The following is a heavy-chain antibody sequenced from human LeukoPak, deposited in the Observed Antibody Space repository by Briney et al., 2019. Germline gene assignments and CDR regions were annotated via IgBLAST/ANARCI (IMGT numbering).Heavy chain of an antibody. D-gene: IGHD3-22*01. V-gene: IGHV3-23*01. CDR3: KYYYDSSGYPASIF. J-gene: IGHJ4*02. CDR2: ISGSGGST. Sequence: GGSLRLSCAASGFTFSSYAMSWVRQASGKGLEWVSAISGSGGSTYYADSVKGRFTTSRDNSKNTLYLQMNSLRAEDTAVYYCKYYYDSSGYPASIFGGQGTLVTVSS. CDR1: GFTFSSYA.